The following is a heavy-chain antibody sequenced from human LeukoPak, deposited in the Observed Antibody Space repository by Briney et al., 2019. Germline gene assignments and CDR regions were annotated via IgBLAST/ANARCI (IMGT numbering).Heavy chain of an antibody. Sequence: GGSLRLSCAASGFTFSSYGMHWVRQAPGKGLEWVAVISYDGSNKYYADSVKGRFTISRDDSKNTLYLQMNSLRAEDTAVYYCAKGKVAYGDYSNYGMDVWGQGTTVTVSS. J-gene: IGHJ6*02. D-gene: IGHD4-17*01. CDR1: GFTFSSYG. CDR3: AKGKVAYGDYSNYGMDV. V-gene: IGHV3-30*18. CDR2: ISYDGSNK.